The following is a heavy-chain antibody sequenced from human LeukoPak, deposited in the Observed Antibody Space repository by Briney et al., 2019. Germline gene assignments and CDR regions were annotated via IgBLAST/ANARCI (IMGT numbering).Heavy chain of an antibody. CDR3: ARSDLKGGWYSFISNFDY. J-gene: IGHJ4*02. CDR2: INTNTGNP. CDR1: GYTFTSYA. V-gene: IGHV7-4-1*02. Sequence: GASVKVSCKASGYTFTSYAMNWVRQAPGQGLEWMGWINTNTGNPTYAQGFTGRFVFSLDTSVSTAYLQISSLKAEDTAVYYCARSDLKGGWYSFISNFDYWGQGTLVTVSS. D-gene: IGHD6-19*01.